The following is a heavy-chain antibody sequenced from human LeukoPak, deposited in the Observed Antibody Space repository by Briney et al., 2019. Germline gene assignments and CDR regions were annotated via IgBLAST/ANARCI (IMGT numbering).Heavy chain of an antibody. CDR3: ARDTAGFDY. Sequence: SDTLSLTCPVPGGSISSSSYYWGWIRQPPGKGLEWIESIYYNGNTYYNPSLKSRVTVSVDTSTNHFSLKLSAVTAADTAVYYCARDTAGFDYWGQGTLVTVSS. D-gene: IGHD5-18*01. J-gene: IGHJ4*02. CDR2: IYYNGNT. CDR1: GGSISSSSYY. V-gene: IGHV4-39*02.